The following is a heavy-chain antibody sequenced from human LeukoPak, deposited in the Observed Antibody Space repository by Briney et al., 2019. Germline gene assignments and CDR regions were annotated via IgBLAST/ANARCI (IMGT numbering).Heavy chain of an antibody. V-gene: IGHV3-30-3*01. CDR2: ISYDGSNK. CDR3: ARDPKAPFYYFDY. J-gene: IGHJ4*02. CDR1: GFTFSSYA. Sequence: PGGSLRLSCAASGFTFSSYAMHWVRQAPGKGLEWVAVISYDGSNKYYADSVKGRFTISRDNSKNTLYLQMNSLRAEDTAVYYCARDPKAPFYYFDYWGQGTLVTVSS.